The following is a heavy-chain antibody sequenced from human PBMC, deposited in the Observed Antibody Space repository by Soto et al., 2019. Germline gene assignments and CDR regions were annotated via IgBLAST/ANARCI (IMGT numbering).Heavy chain of an antibody. V-gene: IGHV3-7*03. J-gene: IGHJ4*02. D-gene: IGHD2-15*01. CDR3: ARGCSGGSCYSIWFDY. CDR1: GFTFSNYW. Sequence: LRLSCAASGFTFSNYWMTWVRQAPGKGLEWVANIKQDGSEKYYVDSVKGRFTISRDNAKNSLYLQMNSLRAEDTAVYYCARGCSGGSCYSIWFDYWGQGAQVTVSS. CDR2: IKQDGSEK.